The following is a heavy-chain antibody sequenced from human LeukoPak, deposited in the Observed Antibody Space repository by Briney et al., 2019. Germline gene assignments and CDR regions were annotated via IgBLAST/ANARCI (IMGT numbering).Heavy chain of an antibody. CDR2: IIPIFGTA. D-gene: IGHD7-27*01. Sequence: ASVKVSCKTSGYTFTNHGISWVRQAPGQGLEWMGGIIPIFGTANYAQKFQGRVTITADESTSTAYMELSSLRSEDTAVYYCARMEATGDWYFDLWGRGTLVTVSS. CDR1: GYTFTNHG. CDR3: ARMEATGDWYFDL. V-gene: IGHV1-69*13. J-gene: IGHJ2*01.